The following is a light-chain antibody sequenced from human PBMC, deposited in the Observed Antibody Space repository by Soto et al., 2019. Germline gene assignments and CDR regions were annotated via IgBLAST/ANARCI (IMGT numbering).Light chain of an antibody. Sequence: QSVLTQPASVSGSPGQSITISCTGTSSDVGGHNSVSWYRQDPGKAPKLMIYDVSNRPSGVSDRFSGSKSGNTASLTISGLQIEDEADYYCSSFTSSVTYVFGTGTKANVL. CDR2: DVS. V-gene: IGLV2-14*01. J-gene: IGLJ1*01. CDR3: SSFTSSVTYV. CDR1: SSDVGGHNS.